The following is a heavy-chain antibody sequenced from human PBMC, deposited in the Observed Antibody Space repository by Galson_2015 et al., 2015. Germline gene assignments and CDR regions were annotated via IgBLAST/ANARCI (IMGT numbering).Heavy chain of an antibody. CDR1: GFTFSSYA. D-gene: IGHD5-24*01. CDR3: AKGRDGYNYHHYYYGMDV. Sequence: SLRLSCAASGFTFSSYAMSWVRQAPGKGLEWVSAISDSGGSTYYADSVKGRFTISRDNSKNTLYLQMNSLRAEDTALYYCAKGRDGYNYHHYYYGMDVWGQGTTVPVSS. CDR2: ISDSGGST. V-gene: IGHV3-23*01. J-gene: IGHJ6*02.